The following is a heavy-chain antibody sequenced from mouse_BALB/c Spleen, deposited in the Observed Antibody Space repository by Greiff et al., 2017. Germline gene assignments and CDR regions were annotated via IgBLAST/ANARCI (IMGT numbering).Heavy chain of an antibody. V-gene: IGHV4-1*02. D-gene: IGHD1-1*01. Sequence: EVKLQESGGGLVQPGGSLKLSCAASGFDFSRYWMSWVRQAPGKGLEWIGEINPDSSTINYTPSLKDKFIITRDNAKNTLYLQMSKVRSEDTALYYCARDPNYYGSPYAMDYWGQGTSVTVSS. CDR2: INPDSSTI. J-gene: IGHJ4*01. CDR3: ARDPNYYGSPYAMDY. CDR1: GFDFSRYW.